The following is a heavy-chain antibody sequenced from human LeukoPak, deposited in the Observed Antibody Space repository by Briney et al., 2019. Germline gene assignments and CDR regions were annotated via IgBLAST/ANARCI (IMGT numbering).Heavy chain of an antibody. Sequence: GGSLRLSCAASGFTFSSYGMHWVRQAPGKVLEWVAFIRYDGSNKYYADSVKGRFTISRDNSKNTLYLQMNSLRAEDTAVYYCAKDIRLLWFGEPIWGFDYWGQGTLVTVSS. CDR2: IRYDGSNK. D-gene: IGHD3-10*01. J-gene: IGHJ4*02. V-gene: IGHV3-30*02. CDR1: GFTFSSYG. CDR3: AKDIRLLWFGEPIWGFDY.